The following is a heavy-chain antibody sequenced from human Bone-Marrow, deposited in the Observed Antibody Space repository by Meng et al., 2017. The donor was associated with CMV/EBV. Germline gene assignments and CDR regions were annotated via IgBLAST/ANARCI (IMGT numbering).Heavy chain of an antibody. J-gene: IGHJ4*02. V-gene: IGHV3-33*06. CDR3: AKDWGTNIVRGVIMGGYFDY. CDR1: GFTFKTYG. Sequence: GESLKISCEASGFTFKTYGMHWVRQAPGKGLEWVALIWYDGSNKDYVDSVKGRFTISRDNSKNTLYLQMNSLRAEDTAVYYCAKDWGTNIVRGVIMGGYFDYWGQGTLVTVSS. D-gene: IGHD3-10*01. CDR2: IWYDGSNK.